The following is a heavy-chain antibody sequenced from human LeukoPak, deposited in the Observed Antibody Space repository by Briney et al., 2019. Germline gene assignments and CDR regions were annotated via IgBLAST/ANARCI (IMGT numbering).Heavy chain of an antibody. CDR1: GYTFSSYG. Sequence: EASVKVSCKTSGYTFSSYGINWVRQAPGQGLEWMGWISTYNGDTHYGQKVQGRVTMTTDTSTNTAYMELRSLTSDDTAVYYCVRGILSDDTLTGPWGQGTLVTVSS. D-gene: IGHD3-9*01. J-gene: IGHJ5*02. CDR2: ISTYNGDT. V-gene: IGHV1-18*01. CDR3: VRGILSDDTLTGP.